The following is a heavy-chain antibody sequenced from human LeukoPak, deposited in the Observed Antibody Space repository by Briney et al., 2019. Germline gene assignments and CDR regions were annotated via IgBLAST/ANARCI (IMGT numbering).Heavy chain of an antibody. J-gene: IGHJ3*02. CDR3: ARDVSSSTRAFDI. CDR1: GFTLSTYE. CDR2: ISSSDSAT. V-gene: IGHV3-48*03. Sequence: GGSLRLSCAASGFTLSTYEMTWVRQAPGKGLEWVSFISSSDSATFYADSVKGRFTIFRDTAKNSLYLQMNNLRSEDTAVYYCARDVSSSTRAFDIWGQGTMVAVS. D-gene: IGHD2-15*01.